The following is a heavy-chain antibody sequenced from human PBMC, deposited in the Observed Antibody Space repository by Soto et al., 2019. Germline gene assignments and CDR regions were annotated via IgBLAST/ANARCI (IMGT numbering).Heavy chain of an antibody. J-gene: IGHJ5*02. V-gene: IGHV2-5*02. D-gene: IGHD2-15*01. CDR1: GFSLSTYHMG. CDR3: AHAGASDLLTCAP. CDR2: ISWDDDK. Sequence: QITLKESGPTLVRPAQTLTLTCDFSGFSLSTYHMGVAWIRQPPGKALEWLALISWDDDKRYSPSLKDRLAISKGTSSNQVVLTITNVDPGDTATYFCAHAGASDLLTCAPWGPGTLVTVSS.